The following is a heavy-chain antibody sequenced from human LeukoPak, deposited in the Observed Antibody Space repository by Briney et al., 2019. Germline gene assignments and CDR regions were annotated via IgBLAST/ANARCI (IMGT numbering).Heavy chain of an antibody. Sequence: ASVKVSCKASGYTFTSYGISWVRQASGQGLEWMGWISAYNGNTNYAQKLQGRVTMTTDTSTSTAYMELRSLRSDDTAVYYCARRPVSGWRWEYYFDYWGQGTLVTVSS. CDR3: ARRPVSGWRWEYYFDY. V-gene: IGHV1-18*01. J-gene: IGHJ4*02. D-gene: IGHD6-19*01. CDR1: GYTFTSYG. CDR2: ISAYNGNT.